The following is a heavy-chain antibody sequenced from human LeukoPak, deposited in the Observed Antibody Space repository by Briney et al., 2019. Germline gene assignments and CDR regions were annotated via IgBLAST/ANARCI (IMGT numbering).Heavy chain of an antibody. CDR1: GGSVSSGNYY. CDR2: VIYSGST. J-gene: IGHJ4*02. D-gene: IGHD5-12*01. CDR3: ASGGPYSGYIY. V-gene: IGHV4-61*01. Sequence: PSETLSLTCTVSGGSVSSGNYYWSWIRQPPGKGLEWIGYVIYSGSTNYNPSLKSRVAISVDTSKSQFSLKVSSVTAADTAVYYCASGGPYSGYIYWGQGTLVTVSS.